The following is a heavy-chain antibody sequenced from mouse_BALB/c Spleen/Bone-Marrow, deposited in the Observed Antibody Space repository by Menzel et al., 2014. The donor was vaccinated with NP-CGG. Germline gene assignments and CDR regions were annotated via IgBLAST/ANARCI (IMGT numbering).Heavy chain of an antibody. CDR2: IYPGSGST. D-gene: IGHD2-14*01. J-gene: IGHJ4*01. CDR1: GYTFTSYW. V-gene: IGHV1S22*01. Sequence: LQQPGSELVRPGASVKLSCKASGYTFTSYWMHWVKQRPGQGLEWIGNIYPGSGSTNYDEKFKSKATLTVDTSSSTAYMQLSSLTSEDSAVYYCTREVRQYDMDYWGQGTSVTVSS. CDR3: TREVRQYDMDY.